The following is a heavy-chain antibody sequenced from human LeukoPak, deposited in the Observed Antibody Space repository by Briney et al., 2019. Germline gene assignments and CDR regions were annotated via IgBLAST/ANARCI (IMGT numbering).Heavy chain of an antibody. V-gene: IGHV4-31*03. J-gene: IGHJ4*02. CDR3: ARSLSGYYYSYY. CDR1: GGSISSGGYY. D-gene: IGHD3-3*01. Sequence: PSETLSLTCTVSGGSISSGGYYWSWLPQHPGKGLEWIGYIYYSGSTYYNPSLKSRVTISVDTSKNQFSLKLSSVTAADTAVYYCARSLSGYYYSYYWGQGTLVTVSS. CDR2: IYYSGST.